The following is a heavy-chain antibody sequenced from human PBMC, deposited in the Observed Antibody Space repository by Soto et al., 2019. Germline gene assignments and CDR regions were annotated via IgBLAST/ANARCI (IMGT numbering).Heavy chain of an antibody. CDR3: ARIVVITMGLYYYYGMDV. CDR1: CGSIISSNW. J-gene: IGHJ6*02. V-gene: IGHV4-4*02. Sequence: PSETLSFTCAFSCGSIISSNWWSWVRQPPGKGLEWIGEIYHSGSTNYNPSLKSRVTISVDKSKNQFSLKLSSVTAADTAVYYCARIVVITMGLYYYYGMDVWGQGTTVTVSS. D-gene: IGHD3-10*01. CDR2: IYHSGST.